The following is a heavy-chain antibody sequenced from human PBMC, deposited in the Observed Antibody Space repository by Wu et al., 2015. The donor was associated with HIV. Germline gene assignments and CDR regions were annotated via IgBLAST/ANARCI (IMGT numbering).Heavy chain of an antibody. V-gene: IGHV1-69*04. D-gene: IGHD3-22*01. CDR2: IIPMLGMT. J-gene: IGHJ4*02. Sequence: QVQLVQSGAEVKKPGSSVKVSCKTSGDTFKYYAMNWVRQAPGHGLEWMGRIIPMLGMTNYAQIFQGRFTITADTFTNTAYMELSSLRSDDTAVYYCATERTVAITHFDSWDQGTLVTVSS. CDR1: GDTFKYYA. CDR3: ATERTVAITHFDS.